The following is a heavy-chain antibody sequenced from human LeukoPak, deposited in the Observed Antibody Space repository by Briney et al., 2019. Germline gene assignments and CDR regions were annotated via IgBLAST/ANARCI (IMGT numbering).Heavy chain of an antibody. CDR3: ARGSPPRRNYDSRGYYSYYFDY. Sequence: ASVKVSCKATGYTFTSYGISWVRQAPGQGLEWMGWISAYNGNTHYAQKLQGRVTMTTDTSTSTVYMELRSLRSDDTAVYYCARGSPPRRNYDSRGYYSYYFDYWGQGTLVTVSS. J-gene: IGHJ4*02. D-gene: IGHD3-22*01. CDR1: GYTFTSYG. V-gene: IGHV1-18*01. CDR2: ISAYNGNT.